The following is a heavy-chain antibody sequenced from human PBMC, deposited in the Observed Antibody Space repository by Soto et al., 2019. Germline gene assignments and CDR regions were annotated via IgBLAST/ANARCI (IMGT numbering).Heavy chain of an antibody. J-gene: IGHJ6*04. Sequence: SETLSLTCTVSGGSISSYYWSWIRQPPGKGLEWIGYIYYSGSTNYNPSLKSRVTISVDTSKNQFSLKLSSVTAADTAVYYCARTSGGFWSGYPRMDVWGKGTTVTAPQ. CDR3: ARTSGGFWSGYPRMDV. V-gene: IGHV4-59*01. CDR2: IYYSGST. D-gene: IGHD3-3*01. CDR1: GGSISSYY.